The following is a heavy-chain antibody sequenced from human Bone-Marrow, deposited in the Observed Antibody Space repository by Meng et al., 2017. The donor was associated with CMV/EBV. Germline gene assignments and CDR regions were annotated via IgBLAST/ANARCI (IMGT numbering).Heavy chain of an antibody. Sequence: ASVKVSCKASGYTFSDYFLHWVRQAPGQGLEWMGWINPKSGVTNYAQRFQDRVTMTTDTSIRTVYMDLSRLTSDDTAIFYCARDLRVGAAGYWGQGTLVTSPQ. CDR3: ARDLRVGAAGY. D-gene: IGHD3-10*01. V-gene: IGHV1-2*02. CDR1: GYTFSDYF. J-gene: IGHJ4*01. CDR2: INPKSGVT.